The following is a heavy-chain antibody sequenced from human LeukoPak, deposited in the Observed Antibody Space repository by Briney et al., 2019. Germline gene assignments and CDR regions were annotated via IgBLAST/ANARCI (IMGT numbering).Heavy chain of an antibody. CDR1: GFTFSSYA. CDR2: ISGSGGST. V-gene: IGHV3-23*01. J-gene: IGHJ4*02. D-gene: IGHD6-6*01. CDR3: AKDRISGQGGAARILDY. Sequence: GGSLRLSCAASGFTFSSYAMSWVRQAPGKGLEWVSAISGSGGSTYYAGSVKGRFTISRDTSKNTFYLEMNSLGADDTALYYCAKDRISGQGGAARILDYWGQGILVTVSS.